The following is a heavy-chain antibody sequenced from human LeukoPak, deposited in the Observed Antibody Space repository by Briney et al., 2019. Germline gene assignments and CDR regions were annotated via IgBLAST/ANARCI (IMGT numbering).Heavy chain of an antibody. Sequence: GGSLRLSCAASGFTVSSNYMSWVRQAPGKGLEWVSVIYSGGSTYYADSVKGRFTISRDNSKNTLYLQMNSLRAEDTAVYYCARDTSYYSSSSTGFDYWGQGTPVTVSS. CDR3: ARDTSYYSSSSTGFDY. CDR1: GFTVSSNY. J-gene: IGHJ4*02. V-gene: IGHV3-53*01. D-gene: IGHD6-6*01. CDR2: IYSGGST.